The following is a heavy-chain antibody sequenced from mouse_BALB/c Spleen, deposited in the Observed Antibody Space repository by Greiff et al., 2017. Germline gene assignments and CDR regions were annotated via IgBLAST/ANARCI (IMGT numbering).Heavy chain of an antibody. CDR3: ARRGYYGSSSPDY. D-gene: IGHD1-1*01. CDR2: INPSTGYT. J-gene: IGHJ2*01. CDR1: GYTFTSYW. V-gene: IGHV1-7*01. Sequence: QVQLKESGAELAKPGASVKMSCKASGYTFTSYWMHWVKQRPGQGLEWIGYINPSTGYTEYNQKFKDKATLTADKSSSTAYMQLSSLTSADSAVYYCARRGYYGSSSPDYWGQGTTLTVSS.